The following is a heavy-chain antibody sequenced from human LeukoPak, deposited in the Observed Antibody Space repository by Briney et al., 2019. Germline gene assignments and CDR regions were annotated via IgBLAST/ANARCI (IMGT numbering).Heavy chain of an antibody. V-gene: IGHV1-69*05. J-gene: IGHJ1*01. CDR3: ATRADQLFYEYFQH. CDR2: IIPIFGTA. Sequence: SVKVSCKASGGTFSSYAISWVRQAPGQGLEWMGGIIPIFGTANYAQKFQGRVTITTDESTGTAYMELSSLRSEDTAVYYCATRADQLFYEYFQHWGQGTLVTVSS. CDR1: GGTFSSYA. D-gene: IGHD2/OR15-2a*01.